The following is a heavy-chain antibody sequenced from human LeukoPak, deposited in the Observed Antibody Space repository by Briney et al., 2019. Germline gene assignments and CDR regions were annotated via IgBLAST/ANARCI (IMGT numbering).Heavy chain of an antibody. D-gene: IGHD6-13*01. CDR3: AREGIAAAGATSATTFDY. Sequence: GGSLRLPCATSGFTFSNYGMHWVRQAPGKGLEWVAVIWYDGSNKYYADSVRGRYTISRDNSQNTLYLQMNSLRVEDTAVYFCAREGIAAAGATSATTFDYWGQGTLVTVSS. V-gene: IGHV3-33*01. J-gene: IGHJ4*02. CDR1: GFTFSNYG. CDR2: IWYDGSNK.